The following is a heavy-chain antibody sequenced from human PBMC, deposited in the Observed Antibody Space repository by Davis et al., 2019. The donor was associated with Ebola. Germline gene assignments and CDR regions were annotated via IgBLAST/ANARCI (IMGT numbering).Heavy chain of an antibody. CDR3: ARDPGSGSYYIQGGDY. V-gene: IGHV3-33*01. CDR2: IWYDGSNK. D-gene: IGHD3-10*01. Sequence: PGGSLRLSCAASGFTFSSYGMHWVRQAPGKGLEWVAVIWYDGSNKYYADSVKGRFTISRDNSKNTLYLQMNSLRAEDTAVYYCARDPGSGSYYIQGGDYWGQGTLVTVSS. CDR1: GFTFSSYG. J-gene: IGHJ4*02.